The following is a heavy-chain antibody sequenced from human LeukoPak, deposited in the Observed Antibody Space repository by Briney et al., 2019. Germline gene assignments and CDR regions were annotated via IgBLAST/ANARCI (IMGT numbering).Heavy chain of an antibody. V-gene: IGHV3-33*01. CDR3: ARWGGTRQYYFDY. Sequence: PGGSLRLSCAVSGFIFSDYGFHWVRQAPGKGLEWVAVTRFDGSIKQYADSVKGRFTISRDDSKNTLYLQMNFLKSEDTAVYYCARWGGTRQYYFDYWGQEPLVTVSS. J-gene: IGHJ4*02. D-gene: IGHD1-1*01. CDR1: GFIFSDYG. CDR2: TRFDGSIK.